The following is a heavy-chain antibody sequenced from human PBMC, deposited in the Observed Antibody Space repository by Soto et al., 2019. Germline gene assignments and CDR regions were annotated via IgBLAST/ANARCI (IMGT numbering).Heavy chain of an antibody. CDR1: GYTFTSYG. J-gene: IGHJ4*02. Sequence: QVQLVQSGAEVKKPGASVKVSCKPSGYTFTSYGITWVRQAPGQGLEWMGWISAYNGNTNYAQQFQGRVTMTTDTSTSTAYMELRILGSDDTPMSACASGRFAESVYPFDYWGQGTLVTVSS. D-gene: IGHD3-10*01. CDR3: ASGRFAESVYPFDY. CDR2: ISAYNGNT. V-gene: IGHV1-18*01.